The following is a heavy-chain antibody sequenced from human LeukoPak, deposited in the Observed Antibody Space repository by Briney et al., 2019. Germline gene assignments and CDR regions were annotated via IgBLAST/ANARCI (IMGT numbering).Heavy chain of an antibody. CDR1: GFTFSNAW. J-gene: IGHJ4*02. D-gene: IGHD2-15*01. Sequence: PGGSLRLSCAASGFTFSNAWMNWVRQAPGKGLEWVGRIKSKTDGGTTDYAAPVKGRFTISRDDSKNTLYLQMNSLKTEDTAVYYCTTRYCSGGSCPDYWGQGTLVTVSS. CDR2: IKSKTDGGTT. CDR3: TTRYCSGGSCPDY. V-gene: IGHV3-15*07.